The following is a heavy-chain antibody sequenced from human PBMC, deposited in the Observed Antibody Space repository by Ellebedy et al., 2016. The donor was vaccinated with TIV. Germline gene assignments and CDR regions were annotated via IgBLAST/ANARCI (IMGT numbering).Heavy chain of an antibody. V-gene: IGHV3-64*01. Sequence: GESLKISCAASGFTFSTYAMHWVRQAPGKGLEYVSAISSHGGSTFYANSVQGRFSISRDNSKNTLYLQMDSLRGEDMAVYYCASLRVGAMVEYYFDYWGQGTLVTVSS. CDR2: ISSHGGST. CDR1: GFTFSTYA. CDR3: ASLRVGAMVEYYFDY. J-gene: IGHJ4*02. D-gene: IGHD1-26*01.